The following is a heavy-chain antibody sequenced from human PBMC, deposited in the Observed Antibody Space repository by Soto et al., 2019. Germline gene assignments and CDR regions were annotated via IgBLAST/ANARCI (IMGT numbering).Heavy chain of an antibody. D-gene: IGHD2-15*01. CDR1: GFTFSSYE. CDR2: ISSSGSTI. V-gene: IGHV3-48*03. CDR3: ARDYIVVVVADYYGMDV. Sequence: EVQLVESGGGLVQPGGSLRLSCAASGFTFSSYEMNWVRQAPGKGLEWVSYISSSGSTIYYADSVKGRFTISRDNAKNSLYLQMNSLRAEDTAVYYCARDYIVVVVADYYGMDVWGQGTTVTVSS. J-gene: IGHJ6*02.